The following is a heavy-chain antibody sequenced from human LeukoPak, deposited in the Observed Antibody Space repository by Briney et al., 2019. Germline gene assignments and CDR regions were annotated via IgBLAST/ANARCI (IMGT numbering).Heavy chain of an antibody. CDR1: GYTFTSYY. Sequence: GASVKVSCKASGYTFTSYYMHWVRQAPGQGLEWMGIINPSGGSTSYAQKFQGRVTMTRDMSTSTVYVELSSLRSEDTAVYYCARCGAVGLNPYYYYYMDVWGKGTTVTVSS. V-gene: IGHV1-46*01. CDR2: INPSGGST. D-gene: IGHD3-16*01. CDR3: ARCGAVGLNPYYYYYMDV. J-gene: IGHJ6*03.